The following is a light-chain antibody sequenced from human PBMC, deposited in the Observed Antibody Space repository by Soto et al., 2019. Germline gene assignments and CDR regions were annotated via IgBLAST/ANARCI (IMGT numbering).Light chain of an antibody. CDR2: GAY. J-gene: IGKJ5*01. CDR3: QQYNNWFSIT. V-gene: IGKV3-15*01. CDR1: QSISSK. Sequence: EIVVTQSPATLSVSPGDRAILSCRASQSISSKLAWYQQKPGQAPRLLIYGAYTRAPGIPARFSGSGSGTEFTLTINSLQSEDFAVYYCQQYNNWFSITFGQGTRLEIK.